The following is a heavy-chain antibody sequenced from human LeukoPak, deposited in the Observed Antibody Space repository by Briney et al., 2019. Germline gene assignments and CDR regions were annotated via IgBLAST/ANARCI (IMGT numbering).Heavy chain of an antibody. J-gene: IGHJ4*02. CDR3: ARDHRGTFDY. CDR2: INQYVSEI. CDR1: GFTFSNNW. Sequence: GGSLRLSCADSGFTFSNNWMSGVRQAPGKGLEWVANINQYVSEIYYVDSVKGRFTISRDNAKNSLYLQMNSLRAEDTAVYYCARDHRGTFDYWGQGTLVTVSS. V-gene: IGHV3-7*01.